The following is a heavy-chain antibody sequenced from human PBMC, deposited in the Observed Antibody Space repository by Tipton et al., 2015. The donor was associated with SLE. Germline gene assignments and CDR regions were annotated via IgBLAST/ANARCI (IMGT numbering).Heavy chain of an antibody. J-gene: IGHJ3*02. V-gene: IGHV4-4*07. CDR2: IYSSGSA. CDR3: ARVWLNNAFDI. D-gene: IGHD2/OR15-2a*01. CDR1: GFSISNGYY. Sequence: TLSLTCTVSGFSISNGYYWTWIRQPAGKGLEYIGRIYSSGSANYSPSLKSRVTMSVDMSKNQIFLKMTSVTAADSAVYFCARVWLNNAFDIWGQGTRVTVPS.